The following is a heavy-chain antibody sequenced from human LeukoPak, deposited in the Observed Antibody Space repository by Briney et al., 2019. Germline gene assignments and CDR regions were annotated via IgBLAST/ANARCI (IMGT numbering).Heavy chain of an antibody. CDR1: GYTFTSNY. Sequence: ASVKVSCKASGYTFTSNYIHWVRQALGQGLEWMGMIYPRDGSTSYAQKFQGRVTVTRDTSTSTVHMELSGLRSEDTAVYYCARDQEGFDYWDQGTLVTVSS. CDR3: ARDQEGFDY. V-gene: IGHV1-46*01. J-gene: IGHJ4*02. CDR2: IYPRDGST.